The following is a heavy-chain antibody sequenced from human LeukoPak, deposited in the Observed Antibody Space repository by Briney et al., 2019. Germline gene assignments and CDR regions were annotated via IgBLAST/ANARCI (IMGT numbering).Heavy chain of an antibody. CDR1: GGTFSSYA. V-gene: IGHV1-69*04. CDR2: INPIFGIA. D-gene: IGHD4-23*01. J-gene: IGHJ6*02. CDR3: ARLVPTTVVTPGYYYGMDV. Sequence: SVKVSCKASGGTFSSYAISWVRQAPGQGLEWMGRINPIFGIANYAQKFQGRVTITADKSTSTAYMELSSLRSEDTAVYYCARLVPTTVVTPGYYYGMDVWGQGTTVTVSS.